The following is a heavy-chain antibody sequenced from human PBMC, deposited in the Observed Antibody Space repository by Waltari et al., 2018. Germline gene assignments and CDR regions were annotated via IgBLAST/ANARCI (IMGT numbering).Heavy chain of an antibody. J-gene: IGHJ3*02. CDR1: GFIFDDYA. D-gene: IGHD3-10*01. Sequence: EVQLVESGGGLAQPGRSLRLSCAASGFIFDDYAMHWVGQTRRKGLEWVSMMSGNSGRIGDVDSVRGRFIVSRDNAKNSLYLQMNSLRAEDTALYYCVKDMASGSYEAPDAFDIWGQGTMVTVSS. CDR2: MSGNSGRI. CDR3: VKDMASGSYEAPDAFDI. V-gene: IGHV3-9*01.